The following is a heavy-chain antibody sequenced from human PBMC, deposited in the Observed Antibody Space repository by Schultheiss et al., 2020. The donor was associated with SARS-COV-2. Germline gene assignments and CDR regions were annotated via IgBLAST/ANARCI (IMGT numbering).Heavy chain of an antibody. CDR2: INHSGST. CDR1: GGSFSAYY. J-gene: IGHJ4*02. V-gene: IGHV4-34*01. D-gene: IGHD5-12*01. Sequence: SQTLSLTCAVYGGSFSAYYWTWIRQSPGKGLEWIGEINHSGSTNYNPSLKSRVTISVDTSKNQFSLKLSSVTAADTAVYYCARDHSGYDCAIDYWGQGTLVTVSS. CDR3: ARDHSGYDCAIDY.